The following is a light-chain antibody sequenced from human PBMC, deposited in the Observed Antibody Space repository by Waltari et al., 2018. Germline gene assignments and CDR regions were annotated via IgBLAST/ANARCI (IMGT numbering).Light chain of an antibody. CDR2: EDY. V-gene: IGLV3-1*01. J-gene: IGLJ2*01. CDR3: HAWDSSAAV. CDR1: NLGEQY. Sequence: SYELTQPPSVSVSPGQTATIICSGDNLGEQYASWYQPKPGQSPLLVIYEDYKGPAGIPERCSGYNSGNTACLTISVTQAMDEADYYCHAWDSSAAVFGGGTKLTVL.